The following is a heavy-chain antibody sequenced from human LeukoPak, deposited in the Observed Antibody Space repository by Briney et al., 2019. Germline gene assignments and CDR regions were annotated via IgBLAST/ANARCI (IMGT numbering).Heavy chain of an antibody. J-gene: IGHJ5*02. Sequence: SATLSLTCTVSGASISNSDFYWVWIRQPPGNGLEWIGTLYYGGSPLYNASLTSRVSMSVETSKNQFSLRLSSVTAADTAVYYCARVNDCSGSSCFSRWFDPWGQGTLITVSS. CDR1: GASISNSDFY. CDR2: LYYGGSP. CDR3: ARVNDCSGSSCFSRWFDP. D-gene: IGHD2-15*01. V-gene: IGHV4-39*07.